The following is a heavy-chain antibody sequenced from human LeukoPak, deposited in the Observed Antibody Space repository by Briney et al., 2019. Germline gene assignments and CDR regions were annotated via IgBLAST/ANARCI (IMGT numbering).Heavy chain of an antibody. CDR3: ATNVYPGY. D-gene: IGHD5/OR15-5a*01. CDR1: GFTFSSSA. V-gene: IGHV3-23*01. CDR2: ISGSGGNT. J-gene: IGHJ4*02. Sequence: GGSLRLSCAASGFTFSSSAMTWVRQAPGKGLEWVSLISGSGGNTYYADSVKGRFTISRDNSKNTLYLQMNSLRAEDTAVYYCATNVYPGYWGQGTLVTVSS.